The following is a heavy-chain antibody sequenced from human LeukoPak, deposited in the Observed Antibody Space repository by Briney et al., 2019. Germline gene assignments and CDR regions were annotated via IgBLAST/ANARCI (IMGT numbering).Heavy chain of an antibody. CDR1: GLMFSAFA. V-gene: IGHV3-30*04. CDR3: ASPYSGVDGVSMDYY. CDR2: IFSDEKTA. Sequence: GGSLRLSCEASGLMFSAFAMTWGRQAPGKGLEWVAVIFSDEKTAIYADSVKGRFTISRDNSENRLFLQMDSLRPDDTATYYCASPYSGVDGVSMDYYWGQGTMVTVSP. J-gene: IGHJ4*02. D-gene: IGHD5-12*01.